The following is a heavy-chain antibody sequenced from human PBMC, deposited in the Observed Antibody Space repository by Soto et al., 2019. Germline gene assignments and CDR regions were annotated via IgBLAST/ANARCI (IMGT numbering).Heavy chain of an antibody. Sequence: SVKVSCKASGGTFSSYAISWLRQAPGQGLEWMGGIIPIFDTANYAQKFQGRVTITADESTSTAYMELSSLRSEDTAVYYCARRLGYSSGWYGTGAFDIWGQGTMVTVSS. V-gene: IGHV1-69*13. J-gene: IGHJ3*02. D-gene: IGHD6-19*01. CDR1: GGTFSSYA. CDR2: IIPIFDTA. CDR3: ARRLGYSSGWYGTGAFDI.